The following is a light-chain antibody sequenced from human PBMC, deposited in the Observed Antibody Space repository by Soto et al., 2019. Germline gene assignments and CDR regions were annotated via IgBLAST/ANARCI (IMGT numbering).Light chain of an antibody. CDR3: QSYDSSNYVV. CDR2: QDH. V-gene: IGLV6-57*04. Sequence: NFILTQPHSVSESPGKTVTISCTRSSGSIASNYVQWYQQRPGSAPTTVIYQDHQRPSGVPDRFSGSIDSSSNSASLTISGLKTEDEADYYCQSYDSSNYVVFGGGTKLTVL. J-gene: IGLJ2*01. CDR1: SGSIASNY.